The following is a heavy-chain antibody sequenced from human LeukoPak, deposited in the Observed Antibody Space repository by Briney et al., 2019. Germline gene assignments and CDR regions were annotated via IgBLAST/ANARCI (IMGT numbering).Heavy chain of an antibody. D-gene: IGHD6-19*01. Sequence: PSETLSLTCTVSGGSVSSGSYYWSWIRQPPGKGLEWIGYIYYSGSTNYNPSPKSRVTISVDTSKNQFSLKLSSVTAADTAVYYCAREKRAVAGFYFDYWGQGTLVTVSS. CDR3: AREKRAVAGFYFDY. J-gene: IGHJ4*02. CDR2: IYYSGST. CDR1: GGSVSSGSYY. V-gene: IGHV4-61*01.